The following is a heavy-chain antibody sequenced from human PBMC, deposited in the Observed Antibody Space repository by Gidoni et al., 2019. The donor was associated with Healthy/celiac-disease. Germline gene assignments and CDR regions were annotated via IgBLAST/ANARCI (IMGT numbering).Heavy chain of an antibody. V-gene: IGHV1-24*01. CDR1: GEPLTELS. CDR3: ATTRGYDSSEVLFDY. D-gene: IGHD3-22*01. Sequence: QVQLVQSGAEVKKPGASVKVSCKVAGEPLTELSMHWVRQAPGKGLEWMGGFDPEDGETIYAQKFQGRVTMTEDTSTDTAYMELSSLRSEDTAVYYCATTRGYDSSEVLFDYWGQGTLVTVSS. J-gene: IGHJ4*02. CDR2: FDPEDGET.